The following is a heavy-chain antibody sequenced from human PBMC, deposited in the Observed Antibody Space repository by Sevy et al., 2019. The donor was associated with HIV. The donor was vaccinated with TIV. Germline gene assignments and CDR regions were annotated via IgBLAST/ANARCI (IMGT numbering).Heavy chain of an antibody. CDR2: ISSSSSTI. CDR1: GFTFSSYS. D-gene: IGHD6-19*01. J-gene: IGHJ4*02. Sequence: GGSLRLSCAASGFTFSSYSMNWVRQAPGKGLEWVSYISSSSSTIYYADSVKGRFTISRDNAKNSLYLQMNSLRAEDTAVYYCARDDRPSGWLFDYWGQGTLVTVSS. CDR3: ARDDRPSGWLFDY. V-gene: IGHV3-48*01.